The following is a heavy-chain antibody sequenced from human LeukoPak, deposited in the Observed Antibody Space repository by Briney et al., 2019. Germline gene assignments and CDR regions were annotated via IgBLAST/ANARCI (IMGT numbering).Heavy chain of an antibody. CDR3: AKNMGPEYYYGMDV. CDR1: GFTFSSYA. CDR2: IRGSGDNT. V-gene: IGHV3-23*01. D-gene: IGHD2/OR15-2a*01. J-gene: IGHJ6*02. Sequence: GGSLRLSCAASGFTFSSYAMHWVRQAPGRGLEWVSAIRGSGDNTYYADSVRGRFTISRDNSKSTLYLQMNSLRAEDTAIYYCAKNMGPEYYYGMDVWGQGTTVTVSS.